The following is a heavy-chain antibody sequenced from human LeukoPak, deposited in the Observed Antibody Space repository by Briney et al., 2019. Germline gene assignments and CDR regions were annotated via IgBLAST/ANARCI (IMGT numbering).Heavy chain of an antibody. V-gene: IGHV4-61*02. CDR3: ARDRKISSGWHDAFGI. Sequence: PSETLSLTCTVSGGSISSGSYYWSWIRQPAGKGLEWIGRIYASGSTNYNPSLKSRVTISVDTSKNQFSLKLSSVTAADTAVYYCARDRKISSGWHDAFGIWGQGTMVTVSS. D-gene: IGHD6-19*01. J-gene: IGHJ3*02. CDR2: IYASGST. CDR1: GGSISSGSYY.